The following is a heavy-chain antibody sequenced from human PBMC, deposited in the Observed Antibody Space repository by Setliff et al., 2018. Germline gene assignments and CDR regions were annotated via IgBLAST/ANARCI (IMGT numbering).Heavy chain of an antibody. J-gene: IGHJ4*02. D-gene: IGHD3-3*01. CDR3: AKSTVAYYDFWSGYSPSFDY. CDR2: INPNSGGT. Sequence: ASVKVSCKASGYTFTDYYMHWVRQAPGQGLEWMGWINPNSGGTNYAQKFQGRVTMTRDTSISTGYMEMRSLTSDDTAVYYCAKSTVAYYDFWSGYSPSFDYWGQGTLVTVSS. CDR1: GYTFTDYY. V-gene: IGHV1-2*02.